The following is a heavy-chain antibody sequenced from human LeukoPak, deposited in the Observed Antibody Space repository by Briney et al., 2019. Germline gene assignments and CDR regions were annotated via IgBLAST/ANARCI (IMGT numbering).Heavy chain of an antibody. Sequence: GGSLRLSCVASGFTYSRYGMHWVRQAPGKGLEWVAIISYDGNNKDYADSVKGRFTISRDDSKKTLFLQMDSLRAEDTAVYFCARDAYGSYYNKMVPEDWYFDRGGRGTLVTVSS. CDR1: GFTYSRYG. CDR3: ARDAYGSYYNKMVPEDWYFDR. CDR2: ISYDGNNK. D-gene: IGHD3-10*01. V-gene: IGHV3-30*03. J-gene: IGHJ2*01.